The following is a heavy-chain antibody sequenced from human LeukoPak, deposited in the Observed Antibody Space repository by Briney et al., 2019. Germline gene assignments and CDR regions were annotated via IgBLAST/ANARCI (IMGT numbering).Heavy chain of an antibody. CDR3: ARDQGGIAAAIDY. CDR1: GGSISSYY. CDR2: ICYSGST. Sequence: SETLSLTCTVSGGSISSYYWSWIRQPPGKGLEWIGYICYSGSTNYNPSLKSRVTISVDTSKNQFSMKLSSVTAADTAVYYCARDQGGIAAAIDYWGQGTLVTVSS. V-gene: IGHV4-59*01. D-gene: IGHD6-13*01. J-gene: IGHJ4*02.